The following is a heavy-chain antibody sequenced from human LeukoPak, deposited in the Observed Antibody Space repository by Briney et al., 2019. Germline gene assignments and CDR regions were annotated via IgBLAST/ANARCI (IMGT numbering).Heavy chain of an antibody. V-gene: IGHV3-53*05. CDR1: GFTVSSNY. CDR3: ARDGSSSWYWRFDP. J-gene: IGHJ5*02. D-gene: IGHD6-13*01. CDR2: IYSGGSK. Sequence: GGSLRLSCAASGFTVSSNYMSWVRQAPGKGLEWVSVIYSGGSKYYADSVKGRFTISRDNSKNTLYLQMNSLRAEDTAVYYCARDGSSSWYWRFDPWGQGTLVTVSS.